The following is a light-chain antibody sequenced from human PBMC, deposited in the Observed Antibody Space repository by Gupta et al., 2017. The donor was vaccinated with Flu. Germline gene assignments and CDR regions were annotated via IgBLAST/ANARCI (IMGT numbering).Light chain of an antibody. Sequence: IVMTQSPVYLPVTPGEPASISCRSSQSLLHSNGDNYLDWYLQRPGQSPQFLIYLASNRASGVPDRFSGSGSGTEFTLKSSRVEAEDVGVYYCMQDLQKFTFGHGTKVDIK. V-gene: IGKV2-28*01. J-gene: IGKJ3*01. CDR1: QSLLHSNGDNY. CDR2: LAS. CDR3: MQDLQKFT.